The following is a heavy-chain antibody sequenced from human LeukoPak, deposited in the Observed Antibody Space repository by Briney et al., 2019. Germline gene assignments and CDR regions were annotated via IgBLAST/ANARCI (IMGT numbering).Heavy chain of an antibody. V-gene: IGHV4-59*12. Sequence: SETLSLTCTVSGGSISSYHWSWIRQPPGKGLEWIGYISNSGSTSYNPSLKSRVTISVDTSKNQFSLKLTSVTAADTALYYCARSGRYSYGNFDYWGQGTLVTVSS. J-gene: IGHJ4*02. CDR1: GGSISSYH. CDR3: ARSGRYSYGNFDY. CDR2: ISNSGST. D-gene: IGHD5-18*01.